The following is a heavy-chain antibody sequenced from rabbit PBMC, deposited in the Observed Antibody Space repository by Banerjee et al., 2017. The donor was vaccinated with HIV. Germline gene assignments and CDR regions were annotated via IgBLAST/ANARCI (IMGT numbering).Heavy chain of an antibody. Sequence: QSLEESGGDLVKPGASLTLTCTASGFSFSSSYYMCWVRQAPGKGLEWIACIYAGSSAITYYASWAKGRFTISKTSSTTVTLQMTSLTAADTATYFCARRYFSSTAYYLWGPGTLVTVS. D-gene: IGHD1-1*01. CDR1: GFSFSSSYY. J-gene: IGHJ6*01. CDR2: IYAGSSAIT. CDR3: ARRYFSSTAYYL. V-gene: IGHV1S40*01.